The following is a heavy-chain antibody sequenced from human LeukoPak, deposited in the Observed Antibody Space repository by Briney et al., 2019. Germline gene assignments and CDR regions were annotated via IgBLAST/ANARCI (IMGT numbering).Heavy chain of an antibody. J-gene: IGHJ6*03. V-gene: IGHV1-18*01. Sequence: ASETVSCKASGYTVTSYGISWVRPAPGQGLAWMGWISAYNGNTHYAQELQGRVTMTTDTSTRTANMELRSLRSDDTAVYYCARGPRVHFRYFDWPRRYYYVDVWGKGTTVTVSS. D-gene: IGHD3-9*01. CDR2: ISAYNGNT. CDR1: GYTVTSYG. CDR3: ARGPRVHFRYFDWPRRYYYVDV.